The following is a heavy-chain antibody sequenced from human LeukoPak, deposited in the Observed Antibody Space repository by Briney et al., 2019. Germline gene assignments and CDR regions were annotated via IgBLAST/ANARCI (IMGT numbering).Heavy chain of an antibody. CDR3: ARHFPYGSGSYGFDY. V-gene: IGHV5-51*01. J-gene: IGHJ4*02. Sequence: GESLKISCKGSGYSFSFYWIGWVRQMPGKGLEWMGIIYPGDSDTRYSPSFQGQVTISADKSISTAYLQWSSLKASDTAMYYCARHFPYGSGSYGFDYWGQGTLVTVSS. CDR1: GYSFSFYW. D-gene: IGHD3-10*01. CDR2: IYPGDSDT.